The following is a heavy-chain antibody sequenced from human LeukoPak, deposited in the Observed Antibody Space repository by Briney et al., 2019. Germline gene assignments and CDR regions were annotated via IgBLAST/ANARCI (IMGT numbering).Heavy chain of an antibody. CDR3: ARDLSGSYSAFDI. J-gene: IGHJ3*02. V-gene: IGHV3-21*01. CDR1: GFTFSSYS. CDR2: IGSSSSYI. Sequence: SGGSLRLSCAASGFTFSSYSMNWVRQAPGKGLEWVSSIGSSSSYIYYADSVKGRFTISRDSAKNSLYLQMNSLRAEDTAVYYCARDLSGSYSAFDIWGQGTMVTVSS. D-gene: IGHD1-26*01.